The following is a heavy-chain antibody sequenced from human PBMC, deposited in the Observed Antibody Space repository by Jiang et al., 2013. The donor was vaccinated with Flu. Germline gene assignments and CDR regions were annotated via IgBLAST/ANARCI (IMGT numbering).Heavy chain of an antibody. CDR3: ARGQAVAWYRYYYYGMDV. V-gene: IGHV1-8*01. Sequence: SGAEVKKPGASVKVSCKASGYTFTSYDINWVRQATGQGLEWMGWMNPNSGNTGYAQKFQGRVTMTRNTSISTAYMELSSLRSEDTAVYYCARGQAVAWYRYYYYGMDVVGPKGPRSPVSS. J-gene: IGHJ6*02. D-gene: IGHD6-19*01. CDR2: MNPNSGNT. CDR1: GYTFTSYD.